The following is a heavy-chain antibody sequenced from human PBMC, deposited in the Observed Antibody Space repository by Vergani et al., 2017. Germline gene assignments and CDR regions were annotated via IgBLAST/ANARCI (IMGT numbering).Heavy chain of an antibody. D-gene: IGHD2-2*01. CDR1: GFTFSSYE. V-gene: IGHV3-48*03. J-gene: IGHJ4*02. CDR3: ARYCSSTSCYLPIFDY. CDR2: ISSSCSTI. Sequence: EVQLVESGGGLVQPGGSLRLSCAASGFTFSSYEMNWVRQAPGKGLEWVSYISSSCSTIYYADSVKGRFTISRDNAKNSLYLQMNSLRAEDTAVYYCARYCSSTSCYLPIFDYWGQGTLVTVSS.